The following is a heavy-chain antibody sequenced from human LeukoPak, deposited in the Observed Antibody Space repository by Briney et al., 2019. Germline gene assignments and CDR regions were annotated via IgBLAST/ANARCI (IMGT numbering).Heavy chain of an antibody. CDR1: GGSISSYY. J-gene: IGHJ4*02. CDR3: ARGCRSYGSPVIYFDY. Sequence: SETLSLTCTVSGGSISSYYWSWIRQPAGKGLEWIGRIYTSGSTNYNPSLKSRVTMSVDTSKNQFSLKLSSVTAADTAVYYCARGCRSYGSPVIYFDYWDQGTLVTVSS. D-gene: IGHD5-18*01. V-gene: IGHV4-4*07. CDR2: IYTSGST.